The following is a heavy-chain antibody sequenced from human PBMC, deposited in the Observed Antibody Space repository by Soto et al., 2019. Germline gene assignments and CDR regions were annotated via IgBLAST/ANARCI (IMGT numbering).Heavy chain of an antibody. Sequence: ASVKVSCKASGYTFTSYGISWVRQAPGQGLEWMGWISAYNGNTNYAQKLQGRVTMTTDTSTSTAYMELRSPRSDDTAVYYCARDISSGWYEKIDPWGQGTLVTVSS. J-gene: IGHJ5*02. CDR3: ARDISSGWYEKIDP. D-gene: IGHD6-19*01. CDR2: ISAYNGNT. CDR1: GYTFTSYG. V-gene: IGHV1-18*04.